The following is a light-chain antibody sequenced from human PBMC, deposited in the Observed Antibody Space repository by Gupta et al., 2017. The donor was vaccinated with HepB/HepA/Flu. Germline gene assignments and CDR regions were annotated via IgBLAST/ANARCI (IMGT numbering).Light chain of an antibody. CDR1: SSDVGSHNL. Sequence: QSALTQPASVSGSPGQSITISCTGTSSDVGSHNLVSWYQQHPGKAPKLMMYDVRKRPSGVSNRFSGSKSDNTASLTISGLQADDEADYYCCSYAGSYTLVFGGGTKLTVL. CDR3: CSYAGSYTLV. V-gene: IGLV2-23*02. CDR2: DVR. J-gene: IGLJ2*01.